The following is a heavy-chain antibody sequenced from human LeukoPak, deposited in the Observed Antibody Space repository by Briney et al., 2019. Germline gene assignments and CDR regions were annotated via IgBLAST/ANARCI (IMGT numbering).Heavy chain of an antibody. Sequence: SVKVSCKASGGTFSSYAISWVRQAPGQGLEWMGGIIPIFGIANYAQKFQGRVTITTDESTSTAYMELSSLRSEDTAVYYCARGEDIVVVPAALDAFDIWGQGTMVTVSS. CDR1: GGTFSSYA. V-gene: IGHV1-69*05. D-gene: IGHD2-2*01. J-gene: IGHJ3*02. CDR3: ARGEDIVVVPAALDAFDI. CDR2: IIPIFGIA.